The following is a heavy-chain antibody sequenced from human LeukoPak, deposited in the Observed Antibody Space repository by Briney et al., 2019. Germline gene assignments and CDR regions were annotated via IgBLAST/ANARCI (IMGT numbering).Heavy chain of an antibody. CDR3: ARVRIAAAGRYFDY. V-gene: IGHV3-48*03. Sequence: GGSLRLSCAASGFTFSSYAMNWVRQAPGKGLEWVSYISNGGSTIYYADSVKGRFTISRDNVKNLLYLQMNSLRVEDTAVYYCARVRIAAAGRYFDYWGQGTLVTVSS. CDR2: ISNGGSTI. D-gene: IGHD6-13*01. J-gene: IGHJ4*02. CDR1: GFTFSSYA.